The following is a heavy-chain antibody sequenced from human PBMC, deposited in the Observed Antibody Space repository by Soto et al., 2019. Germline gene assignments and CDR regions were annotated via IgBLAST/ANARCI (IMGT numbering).Heavy chain of an antibody. Sequence: QVQLVESGGGVVQPGRSLRLSCAASGFTFSSYGMHWVHQAPGKGLEWVAVISYDGSNKYYADSVKGRFTISRENSKNTLYLEMNSLRAEDTAVYYCAKDLSYYVWGSYRPPGGLDYWGQGTLVTVSS. CDR2: ISYDGSNK. CDR1: GFTFSSYG. J-gene: IGHJ4*02. V-gene: IGHV3-30*18. CDR3: AKDLSYYVWGSYRPPGGLDY. D-gene: IGHD3-16*02.